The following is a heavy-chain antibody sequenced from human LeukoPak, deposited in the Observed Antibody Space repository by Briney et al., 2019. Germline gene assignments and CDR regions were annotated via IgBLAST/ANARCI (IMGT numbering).Heavy chain of an antibody. CDR3: ARDLDHCDSTSCHNWFDP. CDR2: IYTSGST. D-gene: IGHD2-2*01. J-gene: IGHJ5*02. V-gene: IGHV4-4*07. Sequence: SETLSLTCAVSGGPISIYHWSWIRQPAGKGLEWIGRIYTSGSTSYSPSLKSRVTISVDKSKNQFSLKLSSVTAADTAVYYCARDLDHCDSTSCHNWFDPWGQGTLVTVSS. CDR1: GGPISIYH.